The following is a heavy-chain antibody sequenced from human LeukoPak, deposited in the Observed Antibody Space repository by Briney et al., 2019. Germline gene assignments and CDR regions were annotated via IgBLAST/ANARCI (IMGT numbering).Heavy chain of an antibody. V-gene: IGHV4-34*01. CDR3: ARKMRYSSSWYYFDY. CDR2: INHSGST. CDR1: GGSFSGYY. J-gene: IGHJ4*02. Sequence: SETLSLTCAVYGGSFSGYYWSWIRQPPGKGLEWIGEINHSGSTNYNPSLKSRVTISVDTSKNQFSLKLSSVTAADTAVYYCARKMRYSSSWYYFDYWGQGTLVAVSS. D-gene: IGHD6-13*01.